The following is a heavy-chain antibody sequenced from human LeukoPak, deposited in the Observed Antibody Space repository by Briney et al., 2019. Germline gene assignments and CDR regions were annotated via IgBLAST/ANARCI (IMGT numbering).Heavy chain of an antibody. V-gene: IGHV4-31*03. CDR2: IYYSGST. CDR1: GGSISSGGYY. Sequence: SETLSLTCTVSGGSISSGGYYWSWIRQHPGKGLEWIGYIYYSGSTYYNPSLKSRVTISVDTSKNQFSLKLSSVTAADTAVYYCARDKGYCSSTSCHNWSDPWGQGTLVTVSS. D-gene: IGHD2-2*01. CDR3: ARDKGYCSSTSCHNWSDP. J-gene: IGHJ5*02.